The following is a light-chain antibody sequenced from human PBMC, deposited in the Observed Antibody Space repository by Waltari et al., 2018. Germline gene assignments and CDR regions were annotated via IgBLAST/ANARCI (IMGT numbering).Light chain of an antibody. CDR3: QQSYTTPRT. CDR1: QSLSKF. Sequence: SSLSASVGDRVIITCRASQSLSKFLNWYQRKPGKAPKLLIYAASSLQGGVPSRFSGSGSGTDFTLTISSLQPEDFASYFCQQSYTTPRTFGQGTKVEIK. V-gene: IGKV1-39*01. CDR2: AAS. J-gene: IGKJ1*01.